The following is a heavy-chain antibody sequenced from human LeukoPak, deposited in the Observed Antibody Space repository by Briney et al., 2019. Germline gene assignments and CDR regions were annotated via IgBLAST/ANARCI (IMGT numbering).Heavy chain of an antibody. CDR1: GFTFEDYA. CDR3: VRGARGYSYGYDAFDI. CDR2: ISGDGGST. J-gene: IGHJ3*02. D-gene: IGHD5-18*01. V-gene: IGHV3-43*02. Sequence: GGSLRLSCAACGFTFEDYAMHWVRQAPGKGLEWVSLISGDGGSTYYADSVKGRFTISRDNSKNSLYLQMNSLRAEDTAVYYCVRGARGYSYGYDAFDIWGQGTMVTVSS.